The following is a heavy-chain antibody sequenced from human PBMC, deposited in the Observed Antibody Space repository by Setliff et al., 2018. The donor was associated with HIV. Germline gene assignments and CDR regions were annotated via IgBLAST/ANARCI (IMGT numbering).Heavy chain of an antibody. D-gene: IGHD3-3*01. Sequence: SETLSLTCSASGDSISSHYWIWIRQPPGKGLEWIGYIHYSGSNYYNPSLKSRVTMSIDTSTKQFFLNVTSVTAADTAVYYCAGFSYNFWVYRFDHWGQGALVTVSS. V-gene: IGHV4-59*04. CDR1: GDSISSHY. CDR3: AGFSYNFWVYRFDH. CDR2: IHYSGSN. J-gene: IGHJ4*02.